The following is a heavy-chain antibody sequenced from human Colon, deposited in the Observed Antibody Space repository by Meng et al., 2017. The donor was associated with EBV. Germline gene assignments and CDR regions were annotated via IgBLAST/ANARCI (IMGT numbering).Heavy chain of an antibody. Sequence: QGQLPQGGAGLLKASETLSRICAVYGGSFRDYYGTWIRHPPGKGLEWIGEIDHRGNTKYNPSLKSRVTISLDTSKKQFSLKVSSVTAADSAVYYCARRGPSGNFSPWSQGALVTVSS. J-gene: IGHJ5*02. CDR3: ARRGPSGNFSP. V-gene: IGHV4-34*01. CDR2: IDHRGNT. CDR1: GGSFRDYY. D-gene: IGHD3-10*01.